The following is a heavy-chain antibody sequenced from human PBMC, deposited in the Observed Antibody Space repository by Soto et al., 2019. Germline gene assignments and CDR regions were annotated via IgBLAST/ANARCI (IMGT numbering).Heavy chain of an antibody. CDR2: IYYSGTT. Sequence: PSETLCLTCTAGGGTTDTYYRNWLRQPPGKGLVWIGYIYYSGTTNYNPSLKSRVTISLAMSKGQFSLNLTSVTAADTAVYYCARAVTSSDLXGQGTPVTV. CDR3: ARAVTSSDL. J-gene: IGHJ5*02. D-gene: IGHD4-17*01. CDR1: GGTTDTYY. V-gene: IGHV4-59*01.